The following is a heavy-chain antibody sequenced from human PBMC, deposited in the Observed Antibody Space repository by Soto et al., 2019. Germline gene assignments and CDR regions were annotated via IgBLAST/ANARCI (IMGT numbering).Heavy chain of an antibody. D-gene: IGHD5-18*01. CDR3: AKDPSNGYADK. CDR1: GSILSDYA. V-gene: IGHV3-23*01. J-gene: IGHJ4*02. CDR2: ISKDGQNT. Sequence: GWSLRLSCVASGSILSDYAMNLVRQVPVKGLEWVSTISKDGQNTHYADSVRGRFTISRDVSKNTLYLQMNSLSPEDAAVYYCAKDPSNGYADKWGKGTLVTVSS.